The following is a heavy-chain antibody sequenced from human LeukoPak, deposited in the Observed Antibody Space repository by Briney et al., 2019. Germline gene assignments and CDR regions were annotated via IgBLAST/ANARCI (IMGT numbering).Heavy chain of an antibody. V-gene: IGHV6-1*01. CDR2: TYYRSNWNS. D-gene: IGHD2/OR15-2a*01. CDR1: GVTVSSTGSA. J-gene: IGHJ4*02. Sequence: SRTLSLTCAISGVTVSSTGSAWNWITQSPSRGLDWLGMTYYRSNWNSDYAVSVKSRITISPDTSKNQFSLQLSSVTPEDTAQYFCARDLHFALDYWGQGTLVTVAS. CDR3: ARDLHFALDY.